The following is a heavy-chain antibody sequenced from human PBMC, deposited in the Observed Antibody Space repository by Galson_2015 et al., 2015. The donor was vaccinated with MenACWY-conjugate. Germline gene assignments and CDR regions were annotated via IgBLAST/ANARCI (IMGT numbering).Heavy chain of an antibody. CDR3: AKVLQPDEAFEV. CDR1: GVSIRSYY. D-gene: IGHD1-1*01. Sequence: ETLSLTCVVSGVSIRSYYWSWIRLPPGRGLEWIGYIYYTGSTNYNPSLRSRATISIDTANNHFSLRLSSMTAADTAVYYCAKVLQPDEAFEVWGQGTKVTVSS. V-gene: IGHV4-59*01. J-gene: IGHJ3*01. CDR2: IYYTGST.